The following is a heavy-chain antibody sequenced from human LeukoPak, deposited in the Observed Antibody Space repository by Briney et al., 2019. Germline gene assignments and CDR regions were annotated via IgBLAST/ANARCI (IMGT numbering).Heavy chain of an antibody. D-gene: IGHD4-23*01. CDR2: IIKSGSHI. J-gene: IGHJ5*02. V-gene: IGHV3-21*01. CDR3: ARGRGGDNSNWFDP. Sequence: GGSLRLSCAASGFTFSDYSMNWVRQAPGKGLEWVSAIIKSGSHIYYADSVKGRFTISRDNANNSLYLQMTGLRAEDTAVYYCARGRGGDNSNWFDPWDPGTLVTVSS. CDR1: GFTFSDYS.